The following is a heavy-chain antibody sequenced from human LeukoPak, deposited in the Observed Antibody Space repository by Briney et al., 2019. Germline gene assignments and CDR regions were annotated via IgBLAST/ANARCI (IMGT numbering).Heavy chain of an antibody. Sequence: GGSLRLSCAASGLTFSSYGMNWVRQAPGEGLEWVSYISSSGTTIYYADSAKGRFTISRDNAKNSLHLQMNSLRDEDTAVYYCARVTGTWWADYWGQGTLVTVSS. CDR1: GLTFSSYG. CDR2: ISSSGTTI. V-gene: IGHV3-48*02. D-gene: IGHD2-8*02. J-gene: IGHJ4*02. CDR3: ARVTGTWWADY.